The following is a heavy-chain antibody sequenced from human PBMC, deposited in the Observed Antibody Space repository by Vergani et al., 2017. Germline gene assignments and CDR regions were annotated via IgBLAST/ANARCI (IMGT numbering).Heavy chain of an antibody. CDR3: ARDRRDFFFDY. CDR1: GASISSDNYY. J-gene: IGHJ4*02. Sequence: QVQLQESGPGLVKPSQTLSLTCTVSGASISSDNYYWYWLRQPAGEGLGWIGLIYTSGNTNYNPSLKSRVTISVDTSKNQLSLKLSSVTAADTAVYYCARDRRDFFFDYWGQGTLVTVSS. CDR2: IYTSGNT. V-gene: IGHV4-61*02. D-gene: IGHD5-24*01.